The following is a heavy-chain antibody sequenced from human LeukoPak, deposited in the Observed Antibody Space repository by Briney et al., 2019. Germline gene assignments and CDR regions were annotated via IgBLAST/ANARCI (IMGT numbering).Heavy chain of an antibody. D-gene: IGHD1-26*01. CDR3: AREVGYNYDF. Sequence: ASVKVSCKASGNTFTADFLHWVRQAPGQGLEWMGWINPKSGGTYYARRFQGRVTMTRDTSITTAYMEVTSLRSDDTAVYYCAREVGYNYDFWGQGTLVTVSS. CDR1: GNTFTADF. J-gene: IGHJ4*02. CDR2: INPKSGGT. V-gene: IGHV1-2*02.